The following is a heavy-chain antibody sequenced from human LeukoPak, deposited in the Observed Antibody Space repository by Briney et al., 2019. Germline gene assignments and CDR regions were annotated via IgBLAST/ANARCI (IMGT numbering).Heavy chain of an antibody. CDR3: ARDRGGYDHYFDY. Sequence: GGSLRLSCAASGFTFRSYAMHWVRQAPGKGLEWVAVISYDGSNKYYADSVKGRFTISRDNSKNTLYLQMNSLRAEDTAVYYCARDRGGYDHYFDYWGQGTLVTVSS. J-gene: IGHJ4*02. CDR1: GFTFRSYA. D-gene: IGHD5-12*01. V-gene: IGHV3-30*04. CDR2: ISYDGSNK.